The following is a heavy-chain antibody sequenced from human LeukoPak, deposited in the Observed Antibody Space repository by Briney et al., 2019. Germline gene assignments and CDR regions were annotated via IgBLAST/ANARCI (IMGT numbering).Heavy chain of an antibody. Sequence: SQTLSLTRTVSGGSISSGDYYWSWIRQPPGKGLEWIGYIYYSGNTYYNPSLKSRVTISVDTSKSQFSLKLGSVTAADTAVYYCARSEDEGIDYWGQGTLVTVSS. CDR3: ARSEDEGIDY. CDR2: IYYSGNT. V-gene: IGHV4-30-4*08. CDR1: GGSISSGDYY. J-gene: IGHJ4*02.